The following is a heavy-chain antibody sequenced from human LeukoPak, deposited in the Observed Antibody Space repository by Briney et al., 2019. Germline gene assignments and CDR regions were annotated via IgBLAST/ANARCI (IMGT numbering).Heavy chain of an antibody. CDR1: GGSISSYY. Sequence: SETLSLTCTVSGGSISSYYWSWIRQPPGKGLEWIGYIYYSGSTNYNPSLKSRVTISVDTSKNQFSLKLSSVTAADTAVYYCARARYDSSGYYPLDYWGQGTLVTVSS. CDR3: ARARYDSSGYYPLDY. D-gene: IGHD3-22*01. CDR2: IYYSGST. J-gene: IGHJ4*02. V-gene: IGHV4-59*01.